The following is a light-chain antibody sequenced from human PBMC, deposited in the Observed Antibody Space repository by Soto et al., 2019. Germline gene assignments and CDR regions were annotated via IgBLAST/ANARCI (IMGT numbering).Light chain of an antibody. J-gene: IGLJ1*01. CDR1: GSNIGPTYD. Sequence: QSVLTQPPSVSGAPRQRVTISCTGSGSNIGPTYDVHWYQQLPGTAPKLLIYGNKNRPSGVPDRLSGSKSGTSASLAITGLQAEDEADYYCLSYDTSLSSPYVFGTGTKVTVL. V-gene: IGLV1-40*01. CDR3: LSYDTSLSSPYV. CDR2: GNK.